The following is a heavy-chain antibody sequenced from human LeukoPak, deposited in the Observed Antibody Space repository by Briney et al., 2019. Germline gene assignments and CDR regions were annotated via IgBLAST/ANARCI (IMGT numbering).Heavy chain of an antibody. V-gene: IGHV3-48*01. D-gene: IGHD5-12*01. CDR1: GFTFSSYS. CDR3: AQDIVATTMAY. J-gene: IGHJ4*02. CDR2: ISSSSTI. Sequence: GGSLRLSCAASGFTFSSYSMNWVRQAPGKGLEWVSYISSSSTIYYADSVKGRFTISRDNAKNSLYLQMNSLRAEDTAVYYCAQDIVATTMAYWGQGTLVTVSS.